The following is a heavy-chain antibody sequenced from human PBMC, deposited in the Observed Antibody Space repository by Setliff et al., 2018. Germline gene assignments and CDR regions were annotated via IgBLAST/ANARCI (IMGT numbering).Heavy chain of an antibody. CDR2: ISDSGGSA. J-gene: IGHJ4*02. CDR3: AKSMTTEIYFDY. D-gene: IGHD4-17*01. CDR1: GFTFSSYA. Sequence: LRLSCAASGFTFSSYAMNWVRQAPGKGLEWVSAISDSGGSAYYADSVKGRFTISRDNSKNTLYLQMTSLRAEDTAVYYCAKSMTTEIYFDYWGQGTLVTVSS. V-gene: IGHV3-23*01.